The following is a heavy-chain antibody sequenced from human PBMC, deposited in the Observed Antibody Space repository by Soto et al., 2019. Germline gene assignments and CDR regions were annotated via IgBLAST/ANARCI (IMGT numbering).Heavy chain of an antibody. J-gene: IGHJ6*02. V-gene: IGHV4-31*03. CDR2: IYYSGST. D-gene: IGHD3-16*01. CDR1: GGSISSGGYY. Sequence: SETLSLTCTVSGGSISSGGYYWSWIRQHPGKGLEWIGYIYYSGSTYYNPSLKSRVTISVDTSKNQFSLKLSSVTAADTAVYYCARAWMITFGGVGFDGMDVWGQGTTVTVSS. CDR3: ARAWMITFGGVGFDGMDV.